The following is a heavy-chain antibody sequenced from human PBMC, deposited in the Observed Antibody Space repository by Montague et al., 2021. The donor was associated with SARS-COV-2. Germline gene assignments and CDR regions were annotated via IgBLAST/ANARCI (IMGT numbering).Heavy chain of an antibody. Sequence: CAISGDSVSSNNAVWNWIRQSPSRGLEWLGRTCYRSEWYFDYAISLRGRITINPDTSKNQFSLQLDSVTLDDTAVYYCARYSYSGTYSGLNDAFDIWGQGTLVTVSS. CDR3: ARYSYSGTYSGLNDAFDI. CDR1: GDSVSSNNAV. D-gene: IGHD1-26*01. CDR2: TCYRSEWYF. V-gene: IGHV6-1*01. J-gene: IGHJ3*02.